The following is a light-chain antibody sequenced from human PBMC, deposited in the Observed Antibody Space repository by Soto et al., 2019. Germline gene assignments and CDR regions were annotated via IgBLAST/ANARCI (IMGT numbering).Light chain of an antibody. Sequence: SYELTQPPCVSVAPGQTASIACGGDNIGSKSVHWYQQKPGQAPVLVVFDDTDRPSGIPERFSGSNSGNTATLTISRVEVGDEADYYCQVWDNGSDHYVFGVGTKVTVL. J-gene: IGLJ1*01. CDR3: QVWDNGSDHYV. V-gene: IGLV3-21*02. CDR2: DDT. CDR1: NIGSKS.